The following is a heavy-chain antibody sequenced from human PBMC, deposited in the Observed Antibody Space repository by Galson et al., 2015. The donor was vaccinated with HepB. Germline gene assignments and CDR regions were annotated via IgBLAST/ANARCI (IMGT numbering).Heavy chain of an antibody. CDR2: IYYSGST. J-gene: IGHJ6*02. CDR1: GGSISSYY. Sequence: SETLSLTCTVSGGSISSYYWSWIRQPPGKGLEWIGYIYYSGSTNYNPSLNSRVTMSVGTSKNQFSLKLSSVTAAATAVYYCTRCGDLYDSSAYYGGCYYGMDVWGQGTTVAVSS. CDR3: TRCGDLYDSSAYYGGCYYGMDV. D-gene: IGHD3-22*01. V-gene: IGHV4-59*01.